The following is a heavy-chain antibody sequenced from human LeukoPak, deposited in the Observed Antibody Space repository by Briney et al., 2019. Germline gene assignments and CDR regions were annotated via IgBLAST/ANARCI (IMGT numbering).Heavy chain of an antibody. CDR3: ARGNYYDSSAYYFDY. J-gene: IGHJ4*02. V-gene: IGHV4-59*01. Sequence: SETLSLTCTVSGGSISSYYWSWIRQPPGKGLEWIGYIYYSGSTNYNPSLKSRVTISVDTSKNQFSLKLSSVTAADTAVYYCARGNYYDSSAYYFDYWGQGTLVTVSS. CDR2: IYYSGST. D-gene: IGHD3-22*01. CDR1: GGSISSYY.